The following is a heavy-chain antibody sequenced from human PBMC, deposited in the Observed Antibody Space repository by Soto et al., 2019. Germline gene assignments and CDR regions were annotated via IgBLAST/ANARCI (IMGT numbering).Heavy chain of an antibody. CDR1: GYSFTSYW. Sequence: GESLKISCKGSGYSFTSYWISWVRQMPGKGLEWMGRIDPSDSYINYSPSFQGHVTISADKSISTAYLQWSSLKASDTAMYYCARRGGDYYGSTGYYYGYWGQGTPVTVS. CDR3: ARRGGDYYGSTGYYYGY. J-gene: IGHJ4*02. V-gene: IGHV5-10-1*01. D-gene: IGHD3-22*01. CDR2: IDPSDSYI.